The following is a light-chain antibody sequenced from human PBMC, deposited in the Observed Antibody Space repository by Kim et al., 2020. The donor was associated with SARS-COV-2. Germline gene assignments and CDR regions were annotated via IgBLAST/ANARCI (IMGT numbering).Light chain of an antibody. Sequence: GSPGQTASITCSGDKLWDKYACWYQQKPGQSPVLVIYQDSKRPSGIPERFSGSNSGNTATLTISGTQAMDEADYYCQAWDSSTAVFGGGTQLTVL. J-gene: IGLJ2*01. CDR2: QDS. V-gene: IGLV3-1*01. CDR1: KLWDKY. CDR3: QAWDSSTAV.